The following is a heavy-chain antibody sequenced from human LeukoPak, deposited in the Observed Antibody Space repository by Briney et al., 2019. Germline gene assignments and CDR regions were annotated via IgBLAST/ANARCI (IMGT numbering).Heavy chain of an antibody. Sequence: ASVKVSCKASGYTFTSYGISWVRQAPGQGLEWMGWISAYNGNTHYAQKLQGRVTMTTDTSTSTAYMELRSLRSDDTAVHYCARDNNWNDRNYFDYWGQGTLVTVSS. CDR2: ISAYNGNT. D-gene: IGHD1-1*01. CDR3: ARDNNWNDRNYFDY. V-gene: IGHV1-18*01. CDR1: GYTFTSYG. J-gene: IGHJ4*02.